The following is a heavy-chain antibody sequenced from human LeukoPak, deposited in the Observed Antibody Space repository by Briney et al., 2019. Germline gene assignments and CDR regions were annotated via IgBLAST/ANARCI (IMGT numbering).Heavy chain of an antibody. CDR1: GYTFTIYG. V-gene: IGHV1-18*01. J-gene: IGHJ4*02. Sequence: ASVKVSCKASGYTFTIYGISWVRQAPGQGPEWMGWISAYNGNTNYAQKLQGRVTMTTDTSTSTAYMELRSLRSDDTAVYYCARERYSYREHPKLFDYWGQGTLVTVSS. CDR3: ARERYSYREHPKLFDY. D-gene: IGHD5-18*01. CDR2: ISAYNGNT.